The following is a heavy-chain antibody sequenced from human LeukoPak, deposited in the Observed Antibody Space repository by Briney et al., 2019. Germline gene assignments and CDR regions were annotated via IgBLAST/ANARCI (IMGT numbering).Heavy chain of an antibody. CDR2: INPNSGGT. Sequence: ASVNVSCKASGYTFTGYYMHWVRQAPGQGLEWMGWINPNSGGTNYAQKFQGRVTMTGDTSISTAHMELSRLRYDHTAVYYCARAAATLTFDSWGQGTLVTVSS. D-gene: IGHD2-15*01. CDR3: ARAAATLTFDS. J-gene: IGHJ4*02. CDR1: GYTFTGYY. V-gene: IGHV1-2*02.